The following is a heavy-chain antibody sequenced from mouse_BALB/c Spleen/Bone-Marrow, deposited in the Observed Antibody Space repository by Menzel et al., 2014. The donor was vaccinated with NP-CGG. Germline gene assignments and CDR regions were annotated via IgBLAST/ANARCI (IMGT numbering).Heavy chain of an antibody. Sequence: QVQLQQPGPGLVAPSQSLSITCTVSGFSLTSYGVHWVRQPPGKGLEWLGVIWAGRSTNYNSALMSRLSISKDNSKSXVFLKVNSLQTDDTAMYYCARDRAYGNWYFDVWGAGTTVTVSS. CDR3: ARDRAYGNWYFDV. V-gene: IGHV2-9*02. CDR2: IWAGRST. J-gene: IGHJ1*01. D-gene: IGHD2-1*01. CDR1: GFSLTSYG.